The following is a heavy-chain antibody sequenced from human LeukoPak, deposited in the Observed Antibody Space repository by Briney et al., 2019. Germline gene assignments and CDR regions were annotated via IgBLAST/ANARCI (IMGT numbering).Heavy chain of an antibody. CDR3: AKDAGYRSGWYDY. J-gene: IGHJ4*02. V-gene: IGHV3-33*06. D-gene: IGHD6-19*01. CDR2: IWYDGSNK. Sequence: GRSLRLSCAASGFTFSSYGMHWVRQAPGKGLEWVAVIWYDGSNKYYADSVKGRFTISRDNSKNTLYLQMNSLRAEDTAVYYCAKDAGYRSGWYDYWGQGTLVTVSS. CDR1: GFTFSSYG.